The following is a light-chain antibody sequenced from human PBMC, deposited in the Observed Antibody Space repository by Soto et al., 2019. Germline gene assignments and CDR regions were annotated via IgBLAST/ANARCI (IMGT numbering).Light chain of an antibody. Sequence: EIVLTQSPGTLSLSPGERATLSCRASQGVSSSYLAWYQQKPGQAPRLLIYGASGRATGIPNTFSGSWSGADVNLTISRLEHEDFAVYYCPQYGCVPMYTFGQGTKLEIK. V-gene: IGKV3-20*01. J-gene: IGKJ2*01. CDR2: GAS. CDR3: PQYGCVPMYT. CDR1: QGVSSSY.